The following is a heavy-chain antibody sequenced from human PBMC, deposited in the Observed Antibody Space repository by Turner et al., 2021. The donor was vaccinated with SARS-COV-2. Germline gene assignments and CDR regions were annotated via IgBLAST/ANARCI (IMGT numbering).Heavy chain of an antibody. V-gene: IGHV3-66*01. D-gene: IGHD4-17*01. CDR1: GFAVSNNY. J-gene: IGHJ4*02. Sequence: EVHLVESGGGLVQPGGSLRLSCAASGFAVSNNYMSWVRPAAGKGLEWVSLIYSGVSTYYADSVTGRFTISRDNSKNTLYLQMNSLRAEDTAVYYCATRMTTLPQWGQGTLVTVSS. CDR2: IYSGVST. CDR3: ATRMTTLPQ.